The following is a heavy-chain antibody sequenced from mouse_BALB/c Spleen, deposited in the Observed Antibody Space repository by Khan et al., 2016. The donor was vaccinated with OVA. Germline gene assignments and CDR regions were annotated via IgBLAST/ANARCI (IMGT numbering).Heavy chain of an antibody. D-gene: IGHD2-4*01. CDR2: ISSTGSYT. J-gene: IGHJ3*01. Sequence: EVELVESGGGLVKPGGSLKLSCEVSGFAFNSYDMSWVRQTPEKGLEWVATISSTGSYTYYPDSVKGRFTISRDTARNTLYLQMSSLRSEDTALYYCTRPCYCDNPWFAYWGQGTLVTVSA. CDR1: GFAFNSYD. V-gene: IGHV5-9*02. CDR3: TRPCYCDNPWFAY.